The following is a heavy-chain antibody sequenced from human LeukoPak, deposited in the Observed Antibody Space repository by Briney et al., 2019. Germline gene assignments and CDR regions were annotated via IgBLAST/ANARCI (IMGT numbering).Heavy chain of an antibody. Sequence: PSETLSLTCTVSGDSINGFCWSWIRQPPGQGLEWVAYIYYAGRTTYNPSLERRVTISVDTSKNQYSLTLTSLSAADTAVYSCARQRRSSYFGMDVWGQGTTVTVSS. V-gene: IGHV4-59*08. CDR2: IYYAGRT. J-gene: IGHJ6*02. D-gene: IGHD3-3*01. CDR1: GDSINGFC. CDR3: ARQRRSSYFGMDV.